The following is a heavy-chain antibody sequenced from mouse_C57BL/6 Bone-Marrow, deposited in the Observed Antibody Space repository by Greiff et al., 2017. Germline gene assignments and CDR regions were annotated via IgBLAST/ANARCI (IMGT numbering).Heavy chain of an antibody. CDR2: IDPPDSST. V-gene: IGHV1-50*01. CDR1: GYTFTIYW. D-gene: IGHD2-4*01. J-gene: IGHJ2*01. Sequence: QVQLQQSGAELVKPGASVKLSCKASGYTFTIYWMQWLKQRPGQGLEWIGEIDPPDSSTNYNQKFKGKATLTVDTSSSTTYMQLSSLTSEDSAIYYCARGGLESYWGQGTTLTVSS. CDR3: ARGGLESY.